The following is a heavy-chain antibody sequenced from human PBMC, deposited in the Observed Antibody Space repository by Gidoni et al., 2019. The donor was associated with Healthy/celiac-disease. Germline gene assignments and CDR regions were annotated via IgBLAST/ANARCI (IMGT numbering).Heavy chain of an antibody. Sequence: QVQLVESGGGVVPPGRSLSLSCAASGFTFSSYGMHWVRQAPGKGLEWVAVISYDGSNKYYADSVKGRFTISRDNSKNTLYLQMNSLRAEDTAVYYCANGRGVVVIATHDAFDIWGQGTMVTVSS. CDR1: GFTFSSYG. D-gene: IGHD2-21*01. J-gene: IGHJ3*02. CDR3: ANGRGVVVIATHDAFDI. CDR2: ISYDGSNK. V-gene: IGHV3-30*18.